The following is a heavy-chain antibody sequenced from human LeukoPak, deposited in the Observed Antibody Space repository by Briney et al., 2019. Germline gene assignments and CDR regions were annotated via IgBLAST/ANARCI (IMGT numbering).Heavy chain of an antibody. V-gene: IGHV4-59*08. CDR1: GGSISSYY. CDR3: ARQSDSSNYYYFFKY. Sequence: SETLSLTCTVSGGSISSYYWSWIRQPPGKGLEWIGYIYYSGSTNYSPSLKSRVTISADTSKNQLALKLSSVTAADTAVYYCARQSDSSNYYYFFKYWGQGTLVTVSS. J-gene: IGHJ4*02. D-gene: IGHD3-22*01. CDR2: IYYSGST.